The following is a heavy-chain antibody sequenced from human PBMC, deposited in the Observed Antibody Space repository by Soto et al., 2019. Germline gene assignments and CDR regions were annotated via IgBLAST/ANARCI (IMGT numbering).Heavy chain of an antibody. D-gene: IGHD2-15*01. CDR1: GFSLSTRGVG. Sequence: QITLKESGPTLVKPSQTLTLTCTFSGFSLSTRGVGVGWIRQPPGKALEWLAFVYWDNDDRYSPSLKSRLTITKDTSTNTVVPTLTNVGRVDSATYVGEHTASYHAGSDYIDFWGQGTLVTVSS. CDR2: VYWDNDD. CDR3: EHTASYHAGSDYIDF. J-gene: IGHJ4*02. V-gene: IGHV2-5*02.